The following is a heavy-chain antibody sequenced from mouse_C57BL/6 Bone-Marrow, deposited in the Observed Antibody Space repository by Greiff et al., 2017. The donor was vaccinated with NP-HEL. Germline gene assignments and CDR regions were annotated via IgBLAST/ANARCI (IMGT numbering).Heavy chain of an antibody. V-gene: IGHV1-64*01. Sequence: VQLQQPGAELVKPGASVKLSCKASGYTFTSYWMHWVKQRPGQGLEWIGMIHPNSGSTNYNEKFKSKATLTVDKSSSTAYMQLSSLTSEASAVYYCAKEVGGSFFAYWGQGTLVTVSA. CDR2: IHPNSGST. CDR1: GYTFTSYW. J-gene: IGHJ3*01. CDR3: AKEVGGSFFAY. D-gene: IGHD1-1*02.